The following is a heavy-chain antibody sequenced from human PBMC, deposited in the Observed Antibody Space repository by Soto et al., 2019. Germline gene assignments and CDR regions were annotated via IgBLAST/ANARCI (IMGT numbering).Heavy chain of an antibody. CDR2: ISYDGSNK. Sequence: QVQLVESGGGVVQPGTSLRLSCAASGFIFSRYGMHWVRQAPGKGLEWVAVISYDGSNKYYAESVKGRFIISRDKSENTLYLQMNSLRAEDTAVYYCAKDLGSGKPYYYYAIDVWGQGTTVTVSS. J-gene: IGHJ6*02. CDR1: GFIFSRYG. V-gene: IGHV3-30*18. D-gene: IGHD3-10*01. CDR3: AKDLGSGKPYYYYAIDV.